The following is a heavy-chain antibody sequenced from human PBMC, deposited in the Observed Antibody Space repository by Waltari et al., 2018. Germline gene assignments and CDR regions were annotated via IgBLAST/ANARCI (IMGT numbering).Heavy chain of an antibody. J-gene: IGHJ3*02. CDR1: GFSLSTSGMC. D-gene: IGHD3-10*01. CDR2: IDWDDDK. V-gene: IGHV2-70*15. CDR3: ARMTMVRGVISQFDI. Sequence: QVTLRESGPALVKPTQTLTLTCTFSGFSLSTSGMCVSWIRQPPGKALEWLARIDWDDDKYYSTSLKTRLTISKDTSKNQVVLTMTNMDPVDTATYYCARMTMVRGVISQFDIWGQGTMVTVSS.